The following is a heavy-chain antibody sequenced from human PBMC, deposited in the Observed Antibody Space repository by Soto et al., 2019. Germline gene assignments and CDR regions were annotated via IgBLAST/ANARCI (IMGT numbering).Heavy chain of an antibody. CDR3: ARAGGSGSYYSNTEEYYFDY. CDR1: GGSIRSGGYY. V-gene: IGHV4-31*03. J-gene: IGHJ4*02. D-gene: IGHD3-10*01. Sequence: SETLSLTCTVSGGSIRSGGYYWSWIRQHPGKGLEWIGYIYYSGSTYYNPSLKSRVTISVDTSKNQFSLKLSSVTAADTAVYYCARAGGSGSYYSNTEEYYFDYWGQGTLVTVS. CDR2: IYYSGST.